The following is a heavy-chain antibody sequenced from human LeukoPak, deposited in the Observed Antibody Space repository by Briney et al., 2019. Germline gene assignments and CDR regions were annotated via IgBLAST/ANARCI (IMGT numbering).Heavy chain of an antibody. CDR1: GGSISSSSYY. CDR2: IYYSGST. V-gene: IGHV4-39*07. CDR3: ARITYYYDSSGYYSYYYYMDV. J-gene: IGHJ6*03. Sequence: SETLSLTCTVSGGSISSSSYYWGWIRQPPGKGLEWIGSIYYSGSTYYNPSLKSRVTISVDTSKNQFSLKLSSVTAADTAVYYCARITYYYDSSGYYSYYYYMDVWGKGTTVTISS. D-gene: IGHD3-22*01.